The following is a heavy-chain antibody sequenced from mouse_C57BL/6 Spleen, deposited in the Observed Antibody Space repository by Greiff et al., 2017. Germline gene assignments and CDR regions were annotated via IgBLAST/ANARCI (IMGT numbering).Heavy chain of an antibody. Sequence: VHVKQSGAELVRPGASVKLSCTASGFNIKDYYMHWVKQRPEQGLEWIGRIDPEDGDTEYAPKFQGKATMTADTSSNTAYLQLSSLTSEDTAVYYCTITTVVAFDYWGQGTTLTVSS. CDR3: TITTVVAFDY. CDR2: IDPEDGDT. CDR1: GFNIKDYY. J-gene: IGHJ2*01. D-gene: IGHD1-1*01. V-gene: IGHV14-1*01.